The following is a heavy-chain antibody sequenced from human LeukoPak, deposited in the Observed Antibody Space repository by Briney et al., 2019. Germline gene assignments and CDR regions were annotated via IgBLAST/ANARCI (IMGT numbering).Heavy chain of an antibody. V-gene: IGHV4-59*01. CDR3: ARGGRDSYDFLAPYRLDV. D-gene: IGHD3/OR15-3a*01. CDR1: GGSFNSME. CDR2: IYYSGST. J-gene: IGHJ6*02. Sequence: KPSETLSLTGHLSGGSFNSMEWTWSRQPPGKGLDWIGYIYYSGSTNYNPSLKSRVTISVDTSKNQLSLKLNSVTAADTAVYYCARGGRDSYDFLAPYRLDVWGQGTTVTVSS.